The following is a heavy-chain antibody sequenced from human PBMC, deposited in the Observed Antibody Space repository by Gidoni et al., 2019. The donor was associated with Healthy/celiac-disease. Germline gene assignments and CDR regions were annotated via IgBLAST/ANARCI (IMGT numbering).Heavy chain of an antibody. Sequence: QVQLVESGGGVVQPGRSLRLSCAASGFTFSSYAMHWVRQAPGKGLEWVAVISYDGSNKYYADSVKGRFTISRDNSKNTLYLQMNSLRAEDTAVYYCARSNAHYDFFRDDAFDIWGQGTMVTVSS. CDR2: ISYDGSNK. CDR1: GFTFSSYA. V-gene: IGHV3-30-3*01. J-gene: IGHJ3*02. D-gene: IGHD3-3*01. CDR3: ARSNAHYDFFRDDAFDI.